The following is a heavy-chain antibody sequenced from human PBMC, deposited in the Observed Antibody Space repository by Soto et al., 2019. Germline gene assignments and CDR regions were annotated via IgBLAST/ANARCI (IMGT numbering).Heavy chain of an antibody. CDR3: ARSGYSYGSIKDYYYYGMDV. CDR1: GGTFSSYA. D-gene: IGHD5-18*01. V-gene: IGHV1-69*01. J-gene: IGHJ6*02. Sequence: QVQLVQSGAEVKKPGSSVKVSCKASGGTFSSYAISWVRQAPVQGLEWMGGIIPIFGTANYAQKFQGRVTITADESTSTAYMELSSLRSEDTAVYYCARSGYSYGSIKDYYYYGMDVWGQGTTVTVSS. CDR2: IIPIFGTA.